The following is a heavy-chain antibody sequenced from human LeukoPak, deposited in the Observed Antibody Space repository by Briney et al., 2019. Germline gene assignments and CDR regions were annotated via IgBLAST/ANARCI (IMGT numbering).Heavy chain of an antibody. CDR2: INHSGST. J-gene: IGHJ5*02. V-gene: IGHV4-34*01. Sequence: SETLSLTCAVYGGSFSGYYWSWIRQPPGKGLEWIGEINHSGSTNYNPSLKSRVTISVDTSKNQFSLKLSSVTAADTAVYYCARVGTGTRYNWFDPWGQGTLVTVPS. CDR1: GGSFSGYY. CDR3: ARVGTGTRYNWFDP. D-gene: IGHD1-7*01.